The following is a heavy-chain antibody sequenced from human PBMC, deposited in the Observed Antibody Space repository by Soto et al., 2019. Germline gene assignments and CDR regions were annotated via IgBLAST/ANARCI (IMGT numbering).Heavy chain of an antibody. D-gene: IGHD1-26*01. CDR3: EKSWGGDGYYH. CDR1: GDSLHSGAYY. Sequence: PSETLSLTCNVSGDSLHSGAYYWTWIRQSPGRGLEWIGHIYHTGSTNYNPSLRSRLTISLDTYKNHFSLTLRSVNAVDTGVYYCEKSWGGDGYYHWGQGTLVTVSS. J-gene: IGHJ4*02. V-gene: IGHV4-61*03. CDR2: IYHTGST.